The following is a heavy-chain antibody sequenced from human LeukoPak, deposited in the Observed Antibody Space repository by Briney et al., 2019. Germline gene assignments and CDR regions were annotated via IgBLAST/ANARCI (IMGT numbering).Heavy chain of an antibody. Sequence: SQTLSLTCAISGDSVSRNSAAWNWIRQSPSRGLEWLGSTYYRSKWYNDYAVSLKSRITINPATSRNQFTLQLNSVTPEDTAVYYCARESWGAAADDAFDVWGQGTMVTVSS. J-gene: IGHJ3*01. V-gene: IGHV6-1*01. D-gene: IGHD6-13*01. CDR1: GDSVSRNSAA. CDR3: ARESWGAAADDAFDV. CDR2: TYYRSKWYN.